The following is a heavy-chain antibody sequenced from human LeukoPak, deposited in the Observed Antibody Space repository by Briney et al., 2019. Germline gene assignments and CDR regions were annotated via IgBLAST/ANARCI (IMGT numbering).Heavy chain of an antibody. J-gene: IGHJ6*03. CDR1: GFTFSNAW. Sequence: GSLRLSCAASGFTFSNAWMSWIRQPPGKGLEWIGYIYYSGSTNYNPSLKSRVTISVDTSKNQFSLKLSSVTAADTAVYYCARVGLVGAYYYYYYMDVWGKGTTVTVSS. D-gene: IGHD1-26*01. CDR2: IYYSGST. V-gene: IGHV4-59*01. CDR3: ARVGLVGAYYYYYYMDV.